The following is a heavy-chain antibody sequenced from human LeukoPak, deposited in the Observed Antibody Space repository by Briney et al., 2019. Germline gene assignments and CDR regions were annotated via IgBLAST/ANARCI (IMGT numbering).Heavy chain of an antibody. CDR1: GFTFATYA. D-gene: IGHD1-1*01. Sequence: GGSLRLSCAASGFTFATYAMAWVRQAPGKGLEWVSAIGGSEGKTYYAASVKGRFTISRDNSKNTLILQMNNLGADDTGSYCCARLSGTFGTSSRVFNPWGQGTLVIVSS. J-gene: IGHJ5*02. CDR2: IGGSEGKT. CDR3: ARLSGTFGTSSRVFNP. V-gene: IGHV3-23*01.